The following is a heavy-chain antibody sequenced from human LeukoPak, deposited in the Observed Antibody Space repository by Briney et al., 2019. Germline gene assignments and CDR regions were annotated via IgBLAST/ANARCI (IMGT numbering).Heavy chain of an antibody. CDR1: GFTFSGSA. J-gene: IGHJ3*02. V-gene: IGHV3-73*01. D-gene: IGHD5-12*01. Sequence: GSLRLSCAASGFTFSGSAMHWVRQASGKGLEWVGRIRSKASSYATAYAASVKGRFTISRDNAKNSLYLQMNSLRAEDTAVYYCARDDLWIYRYRANDALDIWGQGTMVTVSS. CDR2: IRSKASSYAT. CDR3: ARDDLWIYRYRANDALDI.